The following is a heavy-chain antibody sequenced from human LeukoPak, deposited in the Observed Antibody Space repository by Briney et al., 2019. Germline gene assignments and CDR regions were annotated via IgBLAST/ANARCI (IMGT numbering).Heavy chain of an antibody. CDR1: GFTFSSYW. CDR3: ASDWSALGY. D-gene: IGHD6-13*01. Sequence: PGGSLRLSCAASGFTFSSYWMNWVRQAPGKGLEWVANIKEDGSEKYYVDSVKGRFTISRDNARNSLYLQMNSLRAEDTAVYYCASDWSALGYWGQGTLVTVS. V-gene: IGHV3-7*01. CDR2: IKEDGSEK. J-gene: IGHJ4*02.